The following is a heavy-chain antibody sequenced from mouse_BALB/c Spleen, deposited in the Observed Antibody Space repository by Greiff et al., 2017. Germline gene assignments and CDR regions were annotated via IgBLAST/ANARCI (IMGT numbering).Heavy chain of an antibody. Sequence: EVKLVESGPGLVKPSQSLSLTCTVTGYSITSDYAWNWIRQFPGNKLEWMGYISYSGSTSYNPSLKSRISITRDTSKNQFFLQLNSVTTEDTATYYCARRYYGNYDWYFDVWGAGTTVTVSS. CDR2: ISYSGST. CDR3: ARRYYGNYDWYFDV. D-gene: IGHD2-1*01. CDR1: GYSITSDYA. J-gene: IGHJ1*01. V-gene: IGHV3-2*02.